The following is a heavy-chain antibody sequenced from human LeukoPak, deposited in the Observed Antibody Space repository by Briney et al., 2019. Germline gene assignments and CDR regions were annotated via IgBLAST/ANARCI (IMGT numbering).Heavy chain of an antibody. Sequence: SVKVSCKASGGTFSSYAISWVRQAPGQGLEWMGGIIPIFGTANYAQKFQGRVTITADESTSTAYMELRSLRSEDPAVYYCARTLGYSSGWYSEPSPSWFDPWGQGTLVTVSS. CDR2: IIPIFGTA. J-gene: IGHJ5*02. CDR3: ARTLGYSSGWYSEPSPSWFDP. V-gene: IGHV1-69*13. D-gene: IGHD6-19*01. CDR1: GGTFSSYA.